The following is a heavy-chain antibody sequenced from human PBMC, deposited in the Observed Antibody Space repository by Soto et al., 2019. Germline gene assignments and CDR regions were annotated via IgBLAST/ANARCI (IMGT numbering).Heavy chain of an antibody. CDR3: AREGNLGRWLQPLDF. D-gene: IGHD5-12*01. Sequence: PSETLSLTCTVSGGSISTYYWSWIRQTPGKGLEWIGYIYYRGSTNYNPSLKSRVTISVDTSKNQFSLKLTSVTAADTAKYFCAREGNLGRWLQPLDFWGQGTLVTVSS. CDR2: IYYRGST. V-gene: IGHV4-59*01. J-gene: IGHJ4*02. CDR1: GGSISTYY.